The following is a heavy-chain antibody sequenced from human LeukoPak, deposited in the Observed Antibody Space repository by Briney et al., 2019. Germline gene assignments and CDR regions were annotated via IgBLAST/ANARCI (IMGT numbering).Heavy chain of an antibody. CDR1: GVTFSGYA. CDR2: ISGSGGST. Sequence: PGGSLRLSCAASGVTFSGYAMSWVRQAPGKGLEWVSGISGSGGSTYYADSVKGRFTISRDNSKNTLYLQMNSLRAEDTAVYYCAKEGEQWLVRGGAFDIWGQGTMVTVSS. V-gene: IGHV3-23*01. J-gene: IGHJ3*02. CDR3: AKEGEQWLVRGGAFDI. D-gene: IGHD6-19*01.